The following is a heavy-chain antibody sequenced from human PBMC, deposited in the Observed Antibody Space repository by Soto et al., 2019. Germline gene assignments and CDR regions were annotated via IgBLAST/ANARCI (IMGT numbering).Heavy chain of an antibody. V-gene: IGHV4-38-2*01. D-gene: IGHD2-15*01. CDR1: GYSISSGYY. J-gene: IGHJ4*01. CDR2: IYHSGST. Sequence: SETLSLTCSVSGYSISSGYYWGWIRQPPGKGLEWIGSIYHSGSTYYNPSLKSRVTISVDTSKNQFSLKLNSLTAPATAVYYCATRAMVVDNFVYCYQGPLVNVST. CDR3: ATRAMVVDNFVY.